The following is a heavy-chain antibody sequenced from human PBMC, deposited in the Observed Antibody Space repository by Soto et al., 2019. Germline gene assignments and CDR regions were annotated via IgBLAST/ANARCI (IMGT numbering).Heavy chain of an antibody. J-gene: IGHJ6*03. Sequence: EVELVESAGGLVQPGGSLRLSCVGSGFTFNRSWMSWVRQAPGKGLEWVANIKQDGSETYYVDSVKGRFTISRDNANNSLCLEMNSLSGQDTAVYYCARAAQMTVRWLSYYMDVWGKGTTVTVSS. CDR2: IKQDGSET. CDR1: GFTFNRSW. V-gene: IGHV3-7*01. D-gene: IGHD3-10*01. CDR3: ARAAQMTVRWLSYYMDV.